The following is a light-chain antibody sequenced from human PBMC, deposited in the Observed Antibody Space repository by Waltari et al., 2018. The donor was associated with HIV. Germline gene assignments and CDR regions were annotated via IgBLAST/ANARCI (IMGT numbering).Light chain of an antibody. V-gene: IGLV1-51*01. CDR1: SSNIWRNY. Sequence: QSVLTQPPSVSAAPGQKVIISCSGSSSNIWRNYVSWYQQLPGTAPKLLIYDNNQRPSGIPDRVSGSKSGASASLGITALQTGDEADYYCATWDSSLSGWVFGGGTKLTVL. CDR3: ATWDSSLSGWV. J-gene: IGLJ3*02. CDR2: DNN.